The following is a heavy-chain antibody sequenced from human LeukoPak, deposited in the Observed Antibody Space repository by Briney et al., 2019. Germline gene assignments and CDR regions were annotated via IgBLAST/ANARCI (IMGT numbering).Heavy chain of an antibody. Sequence: ASVKVSCKPSGYTFIDHYLHWVREAPGQGLDSRGWIDPDTGDTNYPQKFQGRVTMTRDTSISTAYMELNRLRSDDTAVYYCARAGHNSNSGGYDFWGLGTLVTVSS. V-gene: IGHV1-2*02. D-gene: IGHD3-22*01. J-gene: IGHJ4*02. CDR3: ARAGHNSNSGGYDF. CDR1: GYTFIDHY. CDR2: IDPDTGDT.